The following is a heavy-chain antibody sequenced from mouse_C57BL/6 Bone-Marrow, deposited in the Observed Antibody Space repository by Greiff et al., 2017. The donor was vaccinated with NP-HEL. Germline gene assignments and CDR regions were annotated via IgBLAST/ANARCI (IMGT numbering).Heavy chain of an antibody. Sequence: EVQLQQSGPVLVKPGASVKMSCKASGYTFTDYYMNWVKQSHGKSLEWIGVINPYNGGTSYNQKFKGKATMTVDKSSSTAYMELSSLTSEDSAVYYCARSVRRVDYWGQGTTLTVSS. J-gene: IGHJ2*01. CDR2: INPYNGGT. CDR1: GYTFTDYY. CDR3: ARSVRRVDY. V-gene: IGHV1-19*01.